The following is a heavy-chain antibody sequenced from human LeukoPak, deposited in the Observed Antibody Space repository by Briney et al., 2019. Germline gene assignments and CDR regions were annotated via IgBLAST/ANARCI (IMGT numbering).Heavy chain of an antibody. V-gene: IGHV3-43*02. CDR2: ISGDGGST. Sequence: RPGGSLRLSCAASGFTFDDYAMHWVRQAPGKGLEWVSLISGDGGSTYYADSVKGRFTISRDNSKNSLYLQMNSLRTEDTALYYRAKDFQYTVTTEYYFDYWGQGTLVTVSS. CDR1: GFTFDDYA. CDR3: AKDFQYTVTTEYYFDY. J-gene: IGHJ4*02. D-gene: IGHD4-17*01.